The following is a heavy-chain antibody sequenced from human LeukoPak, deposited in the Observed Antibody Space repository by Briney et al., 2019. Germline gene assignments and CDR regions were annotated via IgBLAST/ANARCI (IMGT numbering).Heavy chain of an antibody. D-gene: IGHD3-9*01. Sequence: GGSLRLSCAASGFTFSSYWMSWVRQAPGKVLEWVANIKQDGSEKYYVDSVKGRFTISRDNAKNSLYLQMNSLRAEDTAVYYCAKKSRVDILTEWGQGTLVTVSS. V-gene: IGHV3-7*03. CDR1: GFTFSSYW. J-gene: IGHJ4*02. CDR2: IKQDGSEK. CDR3: AKKSRVDILTE.